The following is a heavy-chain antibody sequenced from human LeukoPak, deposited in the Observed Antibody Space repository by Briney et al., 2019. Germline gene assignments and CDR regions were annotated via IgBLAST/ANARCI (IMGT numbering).Heavy chain of an antibody. Sequence: SVKVSCKASGGTFSNNAISWVRQAPGQGLEWMGGIIPIFGTTNYAQKFQGRVTVTADKSMSTAYMELSSLTSEDTAVYYCARRYCTNGVCYDDRGAFDIWGQGTLVTVSS. V-gene: IGHV1-69*06. D-gene: IGHD2-8*01. CDR1: GGTFSNNA. J-gene: IGHJ3*02. CDR2: IIPIFGTT. CDR3: ARRYCTNGVCYDDRGAFDI.